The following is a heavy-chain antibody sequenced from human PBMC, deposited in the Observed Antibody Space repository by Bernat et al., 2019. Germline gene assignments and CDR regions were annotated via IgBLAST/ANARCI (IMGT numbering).Heavy chain of an antibody. CDR3: ARCRAGRSGWYFDL. D-gene: IGHD6-6*01. CDR1: AGTFSSYA. V-gene: IGHV1-69*06. Sequence: QVQLVQSGAEVKKPRSSAKVSCKASAGTFSSYATSWVRQAPGQGVEWMGGIIPISGTGNYAQKFQGRVAVTADKCTCTAYMELGGLGSEDGAVYGCARCRAGRSGWYFDLWGRGGLVTVSS. CDR2: IIPISGTG. J-gene: IGHJ2*01.